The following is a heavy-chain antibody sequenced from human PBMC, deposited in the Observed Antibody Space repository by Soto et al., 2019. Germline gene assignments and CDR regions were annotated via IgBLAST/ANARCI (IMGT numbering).Heavy chain of an antibody. Sequence: SGGSLRLSCAASGFTFCSYGMHWVRQAPGKELEKEAVIWYDGSNKYYADSVKGRFTISRDNSKNTLYLQMNSLRAEDTAVYYCARDPVVPAAMIAYYYYGMDVWGQGTTVTVSS. CDR1: GFTFCSYG. J-gene: IGHJ6*02. CDR2: IWYDGSNK. D-gene: IGHD2-2*01. CDR3: ARDPVVPAAMIAYYYYGMDV. V-gene: IGHV3-33*01.